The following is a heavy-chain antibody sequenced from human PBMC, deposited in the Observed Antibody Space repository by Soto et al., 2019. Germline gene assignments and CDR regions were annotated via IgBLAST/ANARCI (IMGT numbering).Heavy chain of an antibody. V-gene: IGHV1-69*04. D-gene: IGHD5-12*01. CDR1: GGTLSNDI. J-gene: IGHJ4*02. CDR2: IIPLLDIT. Sequence: SSVKGSWKTSGGTLSNDIFTWGRQAPGQGLEWMGRIIPLLDITNYAQKFQGRVTITADKSTSTAYMELNSLRSEDTAVYYCARDSPIGSTFSGYEAIDYWGQGTLVTSPQ. CDR3: ARDSPIGSTFSGYEAIDY.